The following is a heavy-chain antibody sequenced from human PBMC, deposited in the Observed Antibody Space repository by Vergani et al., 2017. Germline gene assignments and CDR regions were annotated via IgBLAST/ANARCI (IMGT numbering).Heavy chain of an antibody. CDR3: ARAYGRYDWFDY. D-gene: IGHD1-20*01. Sequence: EVQLVESGGGLVQPGGSLRLSCAASGFTVSSNYMSWVRQAPGKGLGWVSVIYSGGSTYYADSVKGRVTISRDNSKNTLYLQMNSLRVEDTAVYYCARAYGRYDWFDYWGQRTLVTVSS. CDR1: GFTVSSNY. V-gene: IGHV3-53*01. J-gene: IGHJ4*01. CDR2: IYSGGST.